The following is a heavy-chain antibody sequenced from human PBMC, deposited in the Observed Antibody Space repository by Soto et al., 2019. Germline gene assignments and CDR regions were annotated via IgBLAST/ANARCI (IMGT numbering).Heavy chain of an antibody. CDR2: IYYSEST. CDR1: GGSISSSSYY. V-gene: IGHV4-39*01. D-gene: IGHD3-3*01. J-gene: IGHJ6*02. CDR3: WSGYYHYYYYGMDV. Sequence: SETLSLTCTVSGGSISSSSYYWGWNRQPPGKGLEWIGSIYYSESTYYTPSLDNRVTISVDTSKNQFSLKLSSVAAASTAVYYTWSGYYHYYYYGMDVWGQGTTVTVS.